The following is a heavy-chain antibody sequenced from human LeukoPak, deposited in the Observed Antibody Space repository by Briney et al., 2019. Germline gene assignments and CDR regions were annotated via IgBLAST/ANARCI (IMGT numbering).Heavy chain of an antibody. Sequence: PSETLSLTCTASGGSISSGGYYWSWIRQHPGKGLEWIGYIYYSGSTYYNPSLKSRVTISVDTSKNQFSLKLSSVTAADTAVYYCARTSISSGYRPEFDYWGQGTLVTVSS. V-gene: IGHV4-31*03. D-gene: IGHD3-22*01. CDR3: ARTSISSGYRPEFDY. CDR2: IYYSGST. CDR1: GGSISSGGYY. J-gene: IGHJ4*02.